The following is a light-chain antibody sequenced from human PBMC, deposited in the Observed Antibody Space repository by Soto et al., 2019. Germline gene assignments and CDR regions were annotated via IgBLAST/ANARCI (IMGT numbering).Light chain of an antibody. CDR1: QDISVY. CDR3: QQANDYTYS. J-gene: IGKJ2*01. Sequence: DLQMTQCPFSVSASVGDRVAIACRASQDISVYLAWYQLKPGKAPKLLIHSVSSFASGVPSRFRVSRSGSDFTPAISRLQPVDSPTYFCQQANDYTYSFGQGTKLEI. CDR2: SVS. V-gene: IGKV1D-12*01.